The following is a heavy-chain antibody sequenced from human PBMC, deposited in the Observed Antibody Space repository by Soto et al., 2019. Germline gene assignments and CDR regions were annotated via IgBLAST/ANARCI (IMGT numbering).Heavy chain of an antibody. J-gene: IGHJ4*02. Sequence: QITLNESGPTVVRPTETLTLTCRFSGFSLTTSGVGVCWIRQSPGKAPEWLALIYWDDDKRYSASLKSRLTITKDTSKNQVVLTVSDVDPTDTATYYCAHRVLRTVFGLVTTTAIYFDVWGPGTPVSVSS. D-gene: IGHD3-3*01. CDR1: GFSLTTSGVG. CDR2: IYWDDDK. CDR3: AHRVLRTVFGLVTTTAIYFDV. V-gene: IGHV2-5*02.